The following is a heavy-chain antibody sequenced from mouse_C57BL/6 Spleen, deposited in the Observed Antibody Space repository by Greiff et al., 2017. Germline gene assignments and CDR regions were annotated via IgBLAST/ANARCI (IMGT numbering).Heavy chain of an antibody. Sequence: QVQLQQPGAELVKPGASVKLSCKASGYTFTSYWMHWVKQRPGQGLEWIGMIHPNSGSTNYNEKFKSKATLTVAKSSSTAYMQLSSLTSEDSAVSYCARQCCGLYGFDYWGQGTTLTVSS. V-gene: IGHV1-64*01. CDR3: ARQCCGLYGFDY. J-gene: IGHJ2*01. CDR2: IHPNSGST. D-gene: IGHD1-1*01. CDR1: GYTFTSYW.